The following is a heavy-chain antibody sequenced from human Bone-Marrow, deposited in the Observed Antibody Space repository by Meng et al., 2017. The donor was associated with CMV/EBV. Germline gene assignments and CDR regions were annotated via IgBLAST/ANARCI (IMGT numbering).Heavy chain of an antibody. V-gene: IGHV4-61*01. J-gene: IGHJ3*02. CDR1: GGSASSGSYY. CDR3: ARDPLDNIGSHNGFDI. CDR2: IYYSGST. D-gene: IGHD3-22*01. Sequence: SETLSLTCTVSGGSASSGSYYWSWIRQPPGKGLEWIGYIYYSGSTNYNPSLKSRVTMSVDTSKNQFSLKLSSVTAADTAVYYCARDPLDNIGSHNGFDIWGQGTKVTVSS.